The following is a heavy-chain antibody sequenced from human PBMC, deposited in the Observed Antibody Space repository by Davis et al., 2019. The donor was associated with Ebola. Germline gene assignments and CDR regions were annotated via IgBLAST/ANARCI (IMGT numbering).Heavy chain of an antibody. J-gene: IGHJ6*02. V-gene: IGHV3-21*05. CDR2: ISSSSIYT. CDR3: ARAGVWYGMDV. CDR1: GFTFSSYA. D-gene: IGHD3-16*01. Sequence: GESLKISCAASGFTFSSYAMSWVRQAPGKGLEWVSFISSSSIYTNYADSVKGRFTISRDNAKKTLYLQMNSVRVEDTAVYYCARAGVWYGMDVWGQGTTVTVSS.